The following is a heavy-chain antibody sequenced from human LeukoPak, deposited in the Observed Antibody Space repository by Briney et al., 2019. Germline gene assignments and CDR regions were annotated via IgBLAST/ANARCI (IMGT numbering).Heavy chain of an antibody. CDR1: GFTFSNYA. CDR2: ISASGGST. V-gene: IGHV3-23*01. CDR3: AKVRESSNFEALGY. D-gene: IGHD6-13*01. J-gene: IGHJ4*02. Sequence: GGSLRLSCAASGFTFSNYAMTWVRQAPGKGLEWVSDISASGGSTYYADSVRGRFTISRDNSKNTLYLQMNSLRAEDTAVYYCAKVRESSNFEALGYWGQGTLVTVSS.